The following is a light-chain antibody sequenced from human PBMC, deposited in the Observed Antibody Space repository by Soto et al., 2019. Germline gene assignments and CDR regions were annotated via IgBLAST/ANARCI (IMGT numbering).Light chain of an antibody. CDR1: QSLAYSDGNTY. Sequence: DVVMTQSPLSLPVTLGQPASISCRSSQSLAYSDGNTYLNWFQQRPGQSPRRLIYKVSNRDSGVPDRLSGSGSGTDFTPKISSVEAEDVGVYYCMQGTHWPPYTFGQGTKLEIK. CDR3: MQGTHWPPYT. J-gene: IGKJ2*01. V-gene: IGKV2-30*01. CDR2: KVS.